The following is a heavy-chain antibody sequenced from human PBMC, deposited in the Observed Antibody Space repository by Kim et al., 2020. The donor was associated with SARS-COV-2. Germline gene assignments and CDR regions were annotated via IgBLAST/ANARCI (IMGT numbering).Heavy chain of an antibody. Sequence: QKFQGRVTITADESTSTAYMELSSLRSEDTAVYYCARDDSSSSWFSYFQHWGQGTLVTVSS. V-gene: IGHV1-69*01. D-gene: IGHD6-6*01. CDR3: ARDDSSSSWFSYFQH. J-gene: IGHJ1*01.